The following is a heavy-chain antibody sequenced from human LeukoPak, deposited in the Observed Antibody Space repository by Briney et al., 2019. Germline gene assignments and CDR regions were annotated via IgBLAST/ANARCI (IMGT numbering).Heavy chain of an antibody. J-gene: IGHJ6*03. D-gene: IGHD3-10*01. CDR1: GFTFSSYA. CDR3: AKGVGGSANYYYMDV. Sequence: GGSLRLSCAASGFTFSSYAMHWVRQAPGKGLEWVAVISYDGSNKYYADSVKGRFTISRDNSKNTLYLQMNSLRAEDTSVYYCAKGVGGSANYYYMDVWGKGTTVTVSS. V-gene: IGHV3-30-3*01. CDR2: ISYDGSNK.